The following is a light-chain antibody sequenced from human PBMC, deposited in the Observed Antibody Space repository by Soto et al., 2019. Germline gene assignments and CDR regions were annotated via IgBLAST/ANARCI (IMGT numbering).Light chain of an antibody. CDR3: QKYNSTPPT. CDR2: AAS. J-gene: IGKJ1*01. CDR1: QSISSY. V-gene: IGKV1-39*01. Sequence: DIQMTQSPSSLSASVGDIVTITCRASQSISSYLNWYQQKPGKAPKLLIYAASSLQSGVPSRFSGSGSGTDFTLTISSLQPEDVATYYCQKYNSTPPTFGQGTKVDIK.